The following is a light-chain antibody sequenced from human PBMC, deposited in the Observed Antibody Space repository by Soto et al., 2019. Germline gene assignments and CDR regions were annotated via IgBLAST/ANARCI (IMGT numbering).Light chain of an antibody. J-gene: IGLJ2*01. CDR2: RDS. Sequence: SYELTQPLSVSVALGQTARITCGGNNIGSKNVHWYQQKPGQAPVLVIYRDSNRPYGIPERFSGSNSGNTATLTISRAQAGDEADYYCQVWDSNTVIFGGGTKLTVL. V-gene: IGLV3-9*01. CDR1: NIGSKN. CDR3: QVWDSNTVI.